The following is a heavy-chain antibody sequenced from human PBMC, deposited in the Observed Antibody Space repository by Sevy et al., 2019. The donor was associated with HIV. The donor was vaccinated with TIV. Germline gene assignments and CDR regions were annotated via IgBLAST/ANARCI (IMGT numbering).Heavy chain of an antibody. Sequence: GGFLRLSCAASGFTFSDYYMSWIRQAPGKGLEWVSYISSSSSYTNYADSVKGRFTISRDNAKNSLYLQMNSLRAEDTAMYYCARAVVVVAATPVNWFDPWGQGTLVTVSS. CDR1: GFTFSDYY. CDR2: ISSSSSYT. J-gene: IGHJ5*02. CDR3: ARAVVVVAATPVNWFDP. D-gene: IGHD2-15*01. V-gene: IGHV3-11*06.